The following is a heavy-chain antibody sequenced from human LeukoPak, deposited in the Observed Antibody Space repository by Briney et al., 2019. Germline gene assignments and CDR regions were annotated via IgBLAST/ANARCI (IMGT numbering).Heavy chain of an antibody. D-gene: IGHD3-10*01. Sequence: SETLSLTCAVYGGSFSGYYWSWIRQPPGKGLEWIGEINHSGSTNYNPSLKSRVTISVDTSKNQFSLKLSSVTAADTAVYYCAKDPEDLLLWFGESKWGQGTLVTVSS. V-gene: IGHV4-34*01. CDR1: GGSFSGYY. J-gene: IGHJ4*02. CDR2: INHSGST. CDR3: AKDPEDLLLWFGESK.